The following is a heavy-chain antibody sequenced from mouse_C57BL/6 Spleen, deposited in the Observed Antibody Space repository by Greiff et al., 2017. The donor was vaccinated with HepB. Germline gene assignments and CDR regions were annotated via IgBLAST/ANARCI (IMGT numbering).Heavy chain of an antibody. CDR3: ARTPYYSSSKPHSFDY. CDR1: GYTFTSYW. V-gene: IGHV1-50*01. Sequence: VQLQQSGAELVKPGASVKLSCKASGYTFTSYWMQWVKQRPGQGLEWIGEIDPSDSYTNYNQKFKGKATLTVDTSSSTAYMQLSSLTSEDSAVYYCARTPYYSSSKPHSFDYWGQGTTLTVSS. J-gene: IGHJ2*01. D-gene: IGHD1-1*01. CDR2: IDPSDSYT.